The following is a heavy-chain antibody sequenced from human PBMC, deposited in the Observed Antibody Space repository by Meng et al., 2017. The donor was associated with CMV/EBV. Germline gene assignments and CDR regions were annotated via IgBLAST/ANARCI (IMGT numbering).Heavy chain of an antibody. D-gene: IGHD3-10*01. CDR1: GFTFSSYG. V-gene: IGHV3-30*02. CDR3: AKAGGVYGLGSSSRGFDY. Sequence: GESLKISCSASGFTFSSYGMHWVRQAPGKGLEWVAHIRYDGSNKYYADSVKGRFTISRDNSKNTLYLQMNSLRAEDTAVYYCAKAGGVYGLGSSSRGFDYWGQGTLVTVSS. CDR2: IRYDGSNK. J-gene: IGHJ4*02.